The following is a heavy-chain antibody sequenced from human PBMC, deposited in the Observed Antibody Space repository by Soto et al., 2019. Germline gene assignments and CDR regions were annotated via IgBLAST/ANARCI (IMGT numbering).Heavy chain of an antibody. Sequence: GWSLRLSCAASGFTFTSHAMHWVRQTPGKGLEWVAAISYDEIDKKYASSVKGRFTVSRDNVRGTLYLQMNGLRVEDAALYFCAKDLFPSSGQRFFFESWGKGSLVTVS. CDR3: AKDLFPSSGQRFFFES. D-gene: IGHD2-21*01. CDR1: GFTFTSHA. CDR2: ISYDEIDK. J-gene: IGHJ4*02. V-gene: IGHV3-30*18.